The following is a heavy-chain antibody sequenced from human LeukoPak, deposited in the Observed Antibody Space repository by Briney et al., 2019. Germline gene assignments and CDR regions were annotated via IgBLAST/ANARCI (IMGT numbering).Heavy chain of an antibody. CDR1: GFTFSAYA. V-gene: IGHV3-21*01. D-gene: IGHD3-22*01. CDR3: ARDYDRSGYYIDLDY. CDR2: INSYGTNT. Sequence: GGSLRLSCAASGFTFSAYAMTWVRQAPGKGLEWVSAINSYGTNTYDAASVKGRFTISRDNAKNSLYLQMNSLRAEDTAVYYCARDYDRSGYYIDLDYWGQGTLVTVSS. J-gene: IGHJ4*02.